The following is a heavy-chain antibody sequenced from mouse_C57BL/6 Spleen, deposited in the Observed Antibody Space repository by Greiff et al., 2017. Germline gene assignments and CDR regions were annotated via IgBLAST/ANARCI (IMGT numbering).Heavy chain of an antibody. J-gene: IGHJ2*01. D-gene: IGHD1-1*01. CDR2: IDPETGGT. CDR3: TRELPTTVVALRGYFDY. V-gene: IGHV1-15*01. Sequence: QVQLQQSGAELVRPGASVTLSCKASGYTFTDYEMHWVKQTPVHGLEWIGAIDPETGGTAYNQKFKGKAILTADKSSSTAYMALRSLTSEDSAVYYCTRELPTTVVALRGYFDYWGQGTTLTVSS. CDR1: GYTFTDYE.